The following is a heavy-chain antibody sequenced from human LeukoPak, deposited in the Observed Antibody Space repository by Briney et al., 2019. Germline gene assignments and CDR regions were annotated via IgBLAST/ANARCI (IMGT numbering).Heavy chain of an antibody. V-gene: IGHV1-8*03. D-gene: IGHD3-22*01. CDR2: MNPNSGNT. Sequence: ASVKVSCKASGYTFTSYDINWVRQATGQGLEWMGWMNPNSGNTGYAQKFQGRVTITRNTSISTAYMELSSLRSEDTAVYYCARKWLLRTYYFDYWGQGTLVTVSS. CDR3: ARKWLLRTYYFDY. CDR1: GYTFTSYD. J-gene: IGHJ4*02.